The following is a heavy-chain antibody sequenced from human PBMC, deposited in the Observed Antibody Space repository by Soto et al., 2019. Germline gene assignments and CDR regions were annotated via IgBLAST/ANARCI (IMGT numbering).Heavy chain of an antibody. Sequence: GGSLRLSCAASGFTFSSYGMHWVRQAPGKGLEWVAVISYDGSNKYYADSVKGRFTISRDNSKNTLYLQMNSLRAEDTAVYYCSIPLLQEVVVTGRGNWFGPRGQGTLVTVSS. V-gene: IGHV3-30*03. D-gene: IGHD2-15*01. CDR1: GFTFSSYG. CDR3: SIPLLQEVVVTGRGNWFGP. J-gene: IGHJ5*02. CDR2: ISYDGSNK.